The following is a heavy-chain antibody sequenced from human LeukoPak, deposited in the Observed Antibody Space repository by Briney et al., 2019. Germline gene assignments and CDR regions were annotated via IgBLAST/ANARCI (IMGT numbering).Heavy chain of an antibody. CDR2: INHSGST. V-gene: IGHV4-34*01. Sequence: PSETLSLTCAVYGGSFSGYYWSWIRQPPGKGLEWIGEINHSGSTNYNPSLKSRVTISVDASKNQFSLKLSSVTAADTAVYYCARAGIGSRYHYYGMDVWGQGTTVTVSS. CDR1: GGSFSGYY. D-gene: IGHD3-10*01. CDR3: ARAGIGSRYHYYGMDV. J-gene: IGHJ6*02.